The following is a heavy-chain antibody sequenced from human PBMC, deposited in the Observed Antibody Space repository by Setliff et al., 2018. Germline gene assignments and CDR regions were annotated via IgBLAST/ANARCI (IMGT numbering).Heavy chain of an antibody. CDR1: GDPINSYY. CDR3: ARTKLRYLDSLISARPLIWFDP. J-gene: IGHJ5*02. D-gene: IGHD3-9*01. CDR2: LHTSGST. Sequence: SETLSLTCSVSGDPINSYYWTWIRQPAGKGLEWVGRLHTSGSTTYNPSLQSRVTISVDTSKNHFSLNLTSVTAADTAVYYCARTKLRYLDSLISARPLIWFDPWGQGALVTVSS. V-gene: IGHV4-4*07.